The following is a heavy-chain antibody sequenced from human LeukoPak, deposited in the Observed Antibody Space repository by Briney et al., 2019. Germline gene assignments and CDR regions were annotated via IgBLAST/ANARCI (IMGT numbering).Heavy chain of an antibody. CDR2: ISTLGST. V-gene: IGHV4-4*07. CDR1: GGSINNYY. CDR3: AREVWGSSFYPKFDP. J-gene: IGHJ5*02. Sequence: SETLSLTCSVSGGSINNYYWTWIRQPAGKGLEWIGHISTLGSTNYNPSFKSRVTISVDTSKNQFSLKLSSVTAADTAVYYCAREVWGSSFYPKFDPWGQGTLVTVSS. D-gene: IGHD3-16*01.